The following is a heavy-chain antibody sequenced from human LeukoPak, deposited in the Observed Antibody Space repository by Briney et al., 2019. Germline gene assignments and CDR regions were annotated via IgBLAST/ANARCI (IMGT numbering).Heavy chain of an antibody. Sequence: GGSLRLSCAASGFTFSSYWMSWVRQAPGKGLEWVANIKQDGSEKYYVDSVKGRFTISRDNAKNSLYLQMNSLRAEDTAVYYCAREYGRFGELGMDVCGKGTTVTVSS. D-gene: IGHD3-10*01. V-gene: IGHV3-7*03. CDR2: IKQDGSEK. CDR1: GFTFSSYW. CDR3: AREYGRFGELGMDV. J-gene: IGHJ6*04.